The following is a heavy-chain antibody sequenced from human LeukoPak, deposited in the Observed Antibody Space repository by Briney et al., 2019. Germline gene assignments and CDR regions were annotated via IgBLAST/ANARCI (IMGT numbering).Heavy chain of an antibody. V-gene: IGHV1-24*01. CDR2: FDPEDGET. CDR1: GYTLTELS. CDR3: ATGSHSFGGVTSPY. Sequence: ASVKVSCKVSGYTLTELSMHWVRQAPGKGLEWMGGFDPEDGETIYAQKFQGRVTMTEDTSTDTAYMELSSLRSEDTAVYYCATGSHSFGGVTSPYWGQGTLVTVSS. D-gene: IGHD3-16*01. J-gene: IGHJ4*02.